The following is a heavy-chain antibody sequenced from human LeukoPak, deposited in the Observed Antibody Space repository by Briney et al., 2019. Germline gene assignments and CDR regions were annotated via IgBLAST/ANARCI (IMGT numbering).Heavy chain of an antibody. V-gene: IGHV3-15*01. CDR3: TTDLGTYYHGSQRLIPIDY. CDR1: GFTFTNAW. J-gene: IGHJ4*02. D-gene: IGHD3-10*01. Sequence: GGSLRLSCVDSGFTFTNAWMSWVRQAPGKGLEWIGRIKSKTDGETTNYAEPVRGRFTISRDDSKSAVYLQMNGLKIEDTAVYYCTTDLGTYYHGSQRLIPIDYWGQGTLVTVSS. CDR2: IKSKTDGETT.